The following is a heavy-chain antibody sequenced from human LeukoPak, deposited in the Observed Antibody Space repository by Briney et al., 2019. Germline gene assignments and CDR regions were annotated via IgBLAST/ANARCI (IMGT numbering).Heavy chain of an antibody. CDR3: ATGSNYDILTGRNFDY. V-gene: IGHV1-24*01. D-gene: IGHD3-9*01. Sequence: ASVKVSCKVSGYTLTELSMHWVRQAPGKGLEWMGGFDPEDGETIYAQKFQGRVTMTEDTSTDTAYMELSSLRSEDTAVYYCATGSNYDILTGRNFDYWGQGTLVTVSS. CDR1: GYTLTELS. J-gene: IGHJ4*02. CDR2: FDPEDGET.